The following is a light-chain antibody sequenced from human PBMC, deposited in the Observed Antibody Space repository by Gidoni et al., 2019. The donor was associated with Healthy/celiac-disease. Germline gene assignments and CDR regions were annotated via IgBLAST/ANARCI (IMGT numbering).Light chain of an antibody. CDR3: QQYYSYPGT. J-gene: IGKJ1*01. CDR1: QGISSY. Sequence: LRMTQSPSSLSASTGDRVTITCRASQGISSYLAWYQQKPGKAPKLLIYAASTLQSGVPSRFSGSGSGTEFTLTISCLQSEDFATYYCQQYYSYPGTFGQGTKVEIK. V-gene: IGKV1-8*01. CDR2: AAS.